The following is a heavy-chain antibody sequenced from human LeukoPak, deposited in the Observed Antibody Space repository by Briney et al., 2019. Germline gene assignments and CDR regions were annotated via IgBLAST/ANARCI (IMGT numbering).Heavy chain of an antibody. Sequence: SETLSLTCTVSGGPISSYYWSWIRQPPGKGLEWIGYIYYSGSTNYNPSLKSRVTISVDTSKNQFSLKLSSVTAADTAVYYCARHTKIMEYAMDWGQGTLVTVSS. CDR3: ARHTKIMEYAMD. V-gene: IGHV4-59*01. J-gene: IGHJ4*02. CDR1: GGPISSYY. CDR2: IYYSGST. D-gene: IGHD2-8*01.